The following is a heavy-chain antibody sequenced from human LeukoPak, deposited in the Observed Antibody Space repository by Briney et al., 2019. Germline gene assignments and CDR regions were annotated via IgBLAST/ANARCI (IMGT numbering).Heavy chain of an antibody. J-gene: IGHJ4*02. V-gene: IGHV3-21*06. CDR3: LRGDSRDF. CDR2: INSGGTTT. Sequence: GVSQGLRCAAWGFAYSTHTINWASDAPAKALEWVASINSGGTTTHYAASVKGRFTIYRDNAQNVLYLQMNGLRVDDAAVYYCLRGDSRDFWGQGTLVTVSS. D-gene: IGHD3-22*01. CDR1: GFAYSTHT.